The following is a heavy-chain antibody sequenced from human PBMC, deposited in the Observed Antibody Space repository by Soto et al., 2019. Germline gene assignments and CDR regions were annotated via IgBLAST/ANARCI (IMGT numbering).Heavy chain of an antibody. J-gene: IGHJ4*02. Sequence: SETLSLTCAVSGGSISSGGYSWSWIRQPPGKGLEWIGYIYHSGSTYYNPSLKSRVTISVDRSKNQFSLKLSSVTAADTAVYYCARLATRYYFDYWGQGTLVTSPQ. D-gene: IGHD1-1*01. CDR1: GGSISSGGYS. V-gene: IGHV4-30-2*01. CDR2: IYHSGST. CDR3: ARLATRYYFDY.